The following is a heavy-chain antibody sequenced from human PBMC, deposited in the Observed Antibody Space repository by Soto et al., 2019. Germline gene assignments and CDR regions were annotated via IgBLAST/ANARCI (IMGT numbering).Heavy chain of an antibody. CDR1: GDSITSADW. CDR3: AIAAYYRLNY. V-gene: IGHV4-4*02. CDR2: VHHSGSS. Sequence: QVQLQESGPGPVNPSGTLSLTCAVSGDSITSADWCTWVRQSPGKVLEWIGGVHHSGSSKYNPALSSRVTMSVDKSTKQFSLRLTSVTAADTAVYYCAIAAYYRLNYWGQGTLVTVSA. D-gene: IGHD1-26*01. J-gene: IGHJ4*02.